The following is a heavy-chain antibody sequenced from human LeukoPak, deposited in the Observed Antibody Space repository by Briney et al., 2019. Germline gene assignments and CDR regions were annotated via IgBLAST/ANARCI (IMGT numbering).Heavy chain of an antibody. J-gene: IGHJ5*02. V-gene: IGHV5-51*01. D-gene: IGHD6-6*01. CDR1: GYRFTSYW. Sequence: KNGESLKISCKGSGYRFTSYWIGWVRQMPGKGLEWMGIIYPGDSETIYSPSFQGQVTISADKSISTAYLQWSSLKASDTAMYYCARRSEARLNWFDPWGQGTLVTVSS. CDR2: IYPGDSET. CDR3: ARRSEARLNWFDP.